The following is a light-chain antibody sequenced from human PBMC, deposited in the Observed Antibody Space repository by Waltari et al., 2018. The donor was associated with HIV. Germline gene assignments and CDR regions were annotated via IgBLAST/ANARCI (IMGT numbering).Light chain of an antibody. Sequence: QSALTQPPSASGSPGQSVTISCTGTSNDIGGYNSVSWYQQHPGKAPKVIIYEVTKRPSGVPDRFFGSKSCNTASLTVSGLQAEDEADYYCCSFAGSNIYVVFGGGTKLTVL. CDR1: SNDIGGYNS. CDR2: EVT. CDR3: CSFAGSNIYVV. V-gene: IGLV2-8*01. J-gene: IGLJ2*01.